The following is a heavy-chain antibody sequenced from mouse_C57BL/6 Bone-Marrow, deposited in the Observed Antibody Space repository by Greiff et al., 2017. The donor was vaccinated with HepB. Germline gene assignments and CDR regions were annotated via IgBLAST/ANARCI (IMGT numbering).Heavy chain of an antibody. CDR3: TREPSKFGNYGSSYAMDD. V-gene: IGHV5-9-1*02. D-gene: IGHD1-1*01. Sequence: EVQGVESGEGLVKPGGSLKLSCAASGFTFSSYAMSWVRQTPEKRLEWVAYISSGGDYIYYADTVKGRFTISRDNARNTLYLQMSSLKSEDTAMYYCTREPSKFGNYGSSYAMDDWGQGTSVTVSS. CDR1: GFTFSSYA. J-gene: IGHJ4*01. CDR2: ISSGGDYI.